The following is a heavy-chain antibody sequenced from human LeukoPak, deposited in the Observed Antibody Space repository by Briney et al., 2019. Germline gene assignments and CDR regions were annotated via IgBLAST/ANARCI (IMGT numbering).Heavy chain of an antibody. Sequence: GGSLRLSCSASGFSFSTYAMSWVRQAPARGLEWVSSIRGGGDTFYAESVKGRFTHSRDDSRNTVYLEMNNLRVEDTAVYYCAKANWVSNADAVWWGQGTLVTVSS. CDR1: GFSFSTYA. CDR3: AKANWVSNADAVW. D-gene: IGHD1-1*01. CDR2: IRGGGDT. V-gene: IGHV3-23*01. J-gene: IGHJ4*02.